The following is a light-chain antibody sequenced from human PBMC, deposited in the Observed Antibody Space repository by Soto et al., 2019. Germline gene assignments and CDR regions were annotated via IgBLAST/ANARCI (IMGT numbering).Light chain of an antibody. CDR3: SSYAGSNNRYV. CDR1: SSDVGGYNY. V-gene: IGLV2-8*01. J-gene: IGLJ1*01. Sequence: QSALTQPPSASGSPGQSVTISCTGTSSDVGGYNYVSWYQQHPGQAPKLIIYDVSQRPSGVPHRFSGSKSGNTASLTVSGLQVDDEADYYCSSYAGSNNRYVFGSGTKLTVL. CDR2: DVS.